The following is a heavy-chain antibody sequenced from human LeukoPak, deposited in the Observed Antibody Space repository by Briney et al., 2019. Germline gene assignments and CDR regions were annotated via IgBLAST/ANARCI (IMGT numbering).Heavy chain of an antibody. D-gene: IGHD2-8*02. V-gene: IGHV3-30*02. CDR3: AKDGSWSCTD. CDR1: GFTFSSSA. CDR2: IAHHGNNK. J-gene: IGHJ4*02. Sequence: GGSLRLSCGASGFTFSSSAMHWVRQGPGKGLEWVAYIAHHGNNKYYADSVKGRFTIPRDNSKGSLYLQMNSLRADDTAVYYCAKDGSWSCTDWGQGTLVRASS.